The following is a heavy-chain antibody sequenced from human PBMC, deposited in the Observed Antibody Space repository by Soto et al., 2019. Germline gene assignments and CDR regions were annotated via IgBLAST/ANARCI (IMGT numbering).Heavy chain of an antibody. CDR3: ARDRPRSGPPFYYYGLDV. D-gene: IGHD1-26*01. Sequence: QVQLVQSGAEVKKPGSSVKVSCKASGGTFSTYVISWVRQAPGQGLEWMGRVIPMSGSSNYAQKFQGRVTITADKDTSIAYMEVRSLRSEDTAVYYCARDRPRSGPPFYYYGLDVWGQGTTVIVSS. CDR2: VIPMSGSS. J-gene: IGHJ6*02. V-gene: IGHV1-69*06. CDR1: GGTFSTYV.